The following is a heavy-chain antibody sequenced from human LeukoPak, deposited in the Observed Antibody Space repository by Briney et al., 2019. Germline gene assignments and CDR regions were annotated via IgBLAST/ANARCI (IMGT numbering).Heavy chain of an antibody. V-gene: IGHV4-59*01. Sequence: SETLSLTCTVSGGSISSYYWSWIRQPPGKGLEWVGYIYYSGSTNYNPSLKSRVTISVDTSKNQFSLKLSSVTAADTAVYYCARELYAAFDYWGQGTLVTVSS. CDR2: IYYSGST. CDR3: ARELYAAFDY. D-gene: IGHD2/OR15-2a*01. J-gene: IGHJ4*02. CDR1: GGSISSYY.